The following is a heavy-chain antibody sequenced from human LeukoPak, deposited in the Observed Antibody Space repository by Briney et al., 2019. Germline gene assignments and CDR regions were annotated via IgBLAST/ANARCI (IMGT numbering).Heavy chain of an antibody. J-gene: IGHJ4*02. V-gene: IGHV4-34*01. CDR3: ASAGGHFDWSHY. Sequence: PSETLSLTCAVYGGSFSGYYWSWIRQPPGKGPEWIGEINHSGSTNHNPSLKSRVTISVDTSKNQFSLKLSSVTAADTAVYYCASAGGHFDWSHYWGQGTLVTVSS. D-gene: IGHD3-9*01. CDR1: GGSFSGYY. CDR2: INHSGST.